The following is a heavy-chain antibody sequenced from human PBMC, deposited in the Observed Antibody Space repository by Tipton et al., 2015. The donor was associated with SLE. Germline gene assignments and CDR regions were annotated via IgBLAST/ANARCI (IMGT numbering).Heavy chain of an antibody. CDR2: ISYDGSNK. Sequence: SLRLSCAASGFTFSSYGMHWVRQAPGKGLEWVAVISYDGSNKYYADSVKGRFTISRDNSKNTLYLQMNSLRAEDTAVYYCGVLDYDFWSGYSPDFDYWGQGTLVTVSS. V-gene: IGHV3-30*03. J-gene: IGHJ4*02. CDR3: GVLDYDFWSGYSPDFDY. CDR1: GFTFSSYG. D-gene: IGHD3-3*01.